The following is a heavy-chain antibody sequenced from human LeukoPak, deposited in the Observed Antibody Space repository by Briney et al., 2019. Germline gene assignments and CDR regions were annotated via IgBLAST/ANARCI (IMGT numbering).Heavy chain of an antibody. V-gene: IGHV1-69*06. D-gene: IGHD3-3*01. CDR3: ARPFYDFWSGYYPWFDP. Sequence: ASVKVSCKASGGTFSSYAISWVRQAPGQGLEWMGGIIPIFGTANYAQKFQGRVTITADKSTSTAYMELSSLRSEDTAVYYCARPFYDFWSGYYPWFDPWGQGTLVTVSS. CDR1: GGTFSSYA. J-gene: IGHJ5*02. CDR2: IIPIFGTA.